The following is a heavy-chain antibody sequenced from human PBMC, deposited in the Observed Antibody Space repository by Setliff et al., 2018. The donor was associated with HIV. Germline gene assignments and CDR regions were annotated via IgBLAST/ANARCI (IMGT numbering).Heavy chain of an antibody. CDR1: GGSFSGYS. CDR2: MNHSEH. Sequence: SETLSLTCAVYGGSFSGYSWTWIRQFPGKGLEWIGEMNHSEHYYNPTLKSRVTISMDTSKNQFSLELSSVTAADTALYYCARTITTFGVIGRGGRMDVWGKGTTVTVSS. V-gene: IGHV4-34*01. CDR3: ARTITTFGVIGRGGRMDV. J-gene: IGHJ6*04. D-gene: IGHD3-3*01.